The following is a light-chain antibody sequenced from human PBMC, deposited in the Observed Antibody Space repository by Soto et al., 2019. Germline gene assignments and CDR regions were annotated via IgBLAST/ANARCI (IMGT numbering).Light chain of an antibody. V-gene: IGLV2-14*03. J-gene: IGLJ1*01. Sequence: QSALPQPASGSGSPGQSITISCTGTSSDVGGSNYVSWYQQHPGKAPKLMIYDVSNRPSGVSNRFSGSKSGNTASLTISGLQAEDEADYYCGSYSSSSTLYVFGTGTKLTVL. CDR1: SSDVGGSNY. CDR3: GSYSSSSTLYV. CDR2: DVS.